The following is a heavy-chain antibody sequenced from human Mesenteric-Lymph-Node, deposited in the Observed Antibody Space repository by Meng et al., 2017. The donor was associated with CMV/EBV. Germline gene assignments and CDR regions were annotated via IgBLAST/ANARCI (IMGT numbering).Heavy chain of an antibody. Sequence: ESLKISCSVSGGSISSSSYYWGWIRQPPGKGLEWIGSIYYSGSTYYNPSLKSRVTISVDTSKNQFSLKLSSVTAADTAVYYCARIFDSSGYRYYFDYWGQGTLVTVSS. CDR3: ARIFDSSGYRYYFDY. CDR1: GGSISSSSYY. V-gene: IGHV4-39*01. CDR2: IYYSGST. D-gene: IGHD3-22*01. J-gene: IGHJ4*02.